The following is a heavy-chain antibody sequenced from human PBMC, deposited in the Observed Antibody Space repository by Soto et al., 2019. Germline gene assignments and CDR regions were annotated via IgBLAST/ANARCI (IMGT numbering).Heavy chain of an antibody. CDR2: ITPIYPTT. Sequence: QVQLVQSGAEVRKPGSPVQVSCKASGGTFYTYTFSWVRQAPGQGLEWMGSITPIYPTTNYAEKFQGRLTVTADGSTSTAYMELSSLTSDDTAVYYCARIPRYSFPTSDDLDSWGQGTLVTVSS. D-gene: IGHD5-18*01. CDR1: GGTFYTYT. CDR3: ARIPRYSFPTSDDLDS. V-gene: IGHV1-69*15. J-gene: IGHJ4*02.